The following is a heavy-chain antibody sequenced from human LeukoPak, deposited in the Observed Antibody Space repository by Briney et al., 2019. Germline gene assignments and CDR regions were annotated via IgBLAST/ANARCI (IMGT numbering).Heavy chain of an antibody. Sequence: GESLKISCKSSGYSFTTYWSGWVRQMPGKGLEWMGIINPGDSDIRYSPSFQGQVTISADKAINTAYLQWSSLKASDTAIYYCARLGGWYPSYLDYWGQGTLVTVSS. CDR3: ARLGGWYPSYLDY. CDR1: GYSFTTYW. V-gene: IGHV5-51*01. D-gene: IGHD6-19*01. J-gene: IGHJ4*02. CDR2: INPGDSDI.